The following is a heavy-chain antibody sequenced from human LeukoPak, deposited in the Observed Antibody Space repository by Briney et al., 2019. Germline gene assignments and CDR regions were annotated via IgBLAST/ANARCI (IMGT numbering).Heavy chain of an antibody. J-gene: IGHJ4*02. V-gene: IGHV3-30-3*01. CDR1: GFTFSTYA. CDR3: ARDSGAGWELPKYYLDY. CDR2: ISYDGSNT. D-gene: IGHD1-26*01. Sequence: GRSLRHSCAASGFTFSTYAIHWVRRAPGKGLEWVAVISYDGSNTYYADSVKGRFTISRDNSKNTLYLQMTSLRAEDTAVYYCARDSGAGWELPKYYLDYWGPGTLVTVSS.